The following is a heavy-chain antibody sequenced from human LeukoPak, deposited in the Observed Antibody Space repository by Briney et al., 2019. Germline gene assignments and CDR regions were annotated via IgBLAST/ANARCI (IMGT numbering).Heavy chain of an antibody. J-gene: IGHJ4*02. Sequence: GASVKVSCKASGGTFSSYAISWVRQAPGQGLEWMGRIIPTLGIANYAQKFQGRVTITADKSTSTAYMELSSLRSEDTAVYYCARGSVAAAGPNDYWGQGTLVTVSS. D-gene: IGHD6-13*01. CDR1: GGTFSSYA. V-gene: IGHV1-69*04. CDR2: IIPTLGIA. CDR3: ARGSVAAAGPNDY.